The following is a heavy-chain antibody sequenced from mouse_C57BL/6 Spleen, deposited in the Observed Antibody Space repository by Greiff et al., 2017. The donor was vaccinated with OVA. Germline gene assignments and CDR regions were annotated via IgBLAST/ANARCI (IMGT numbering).Heavy chain of an antibody. CDR2: IYPGDGDT. CDR3: ARDGYGSSYFDY. D-gene: IGHD1-1*01. CDR1: GYAFSSSW. J-gene: IGHJ2*01. V-gene: IGHV1-82*01. Sequence: QVQLKESGPELVKPGASVKISCKASGYAFSSSWMNWVKQRPGKGLDWIGRIYPGDGDTNYNGKFKGKATLTADKSSSTAYMQLSSLTSEDSAVYFCARDGYGSSYFDYWGQGTTLTVSS.